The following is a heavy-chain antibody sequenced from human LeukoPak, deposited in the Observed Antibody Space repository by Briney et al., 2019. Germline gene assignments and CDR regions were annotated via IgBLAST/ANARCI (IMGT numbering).Heavy chain of an antibody. CDR2: IIPIFGTA. V-gene: IGHV1-69*06. D-gene: IGHD4-17*01. Sequence: SVKVSCKVSGGTFSSYAISWVRQAPGQGLEWMGGIIPIFGTANYAQKFQGRVTIAADKSTSTAYMELSSLRSEDTAVYYCASGMTTVTTRQFDYWGQGTLVTVSS. CDR1: GGTFSSYA. CDR3: ASGMTTVTTRQFDY. J-gene: IGHJ4*02.